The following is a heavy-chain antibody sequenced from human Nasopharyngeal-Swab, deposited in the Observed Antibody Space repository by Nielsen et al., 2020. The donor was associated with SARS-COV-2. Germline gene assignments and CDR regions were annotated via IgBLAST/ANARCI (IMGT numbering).Heavy chain of an antibody. V-gene: IGHV4-4*02. CDR1: GGSISSSNW. CDR3: ARGRTGTTRSLNRFDY. D-gene: IGHD1-1*01. J-gene: IGHJ4*02. Sequence: GSLRLSCAVSGGSISSSNWWSWVRQPPGKGLEWIGEIYHSGSTNYNPSLKSRVTISVDTSKNQFSLKLSSVTAADTAVYYCARGRTGTTRSLNRFDYWGQGTLVTVSS. CDR2: IYHSGST.